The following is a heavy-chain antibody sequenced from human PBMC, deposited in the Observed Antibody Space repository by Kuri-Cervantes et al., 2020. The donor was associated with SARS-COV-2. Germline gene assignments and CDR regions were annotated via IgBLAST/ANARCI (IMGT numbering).Heavy chain of an antibody. CDR3: ARGVLEGALYAFDI. CDR2: IIPILGIA. J-gene: IGHJ3*02. Sequence: SVKVSCKASGGTFSSYAISWVRQAPGQGLEWMGGIIPILGIANYAQKFQGRVTITADKSTSTAYMELSSLRSEDTAVYYCARGVLEGALYAFDIWGQGTMVTVSS. D-gene: IGHD1-26*01. V-gene: IGHV1-69*10. CDR1: GGTFSSYA.